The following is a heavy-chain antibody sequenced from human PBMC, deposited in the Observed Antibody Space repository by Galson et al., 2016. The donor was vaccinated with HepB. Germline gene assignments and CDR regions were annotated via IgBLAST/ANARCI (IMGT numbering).Heavy chain of an antibody. D-gene: IGHD3-10*01. V-gene: IGHV3-11*01. CDR2: ISSSGSTI. CDR1: GFSFSDSY. Sequence: SLRLSCAASGFSFSDSYMNWIRQAPGKGLEWVSYISSSGSTIYYADSVKGRFTISRDNAGNSQYLQMNSLRAEDTAVYFCARGHQLLWNGLDVWGQGTTVTVSS. CDR3: ARGHQLLWNGLDV. J-gene: IGHJ6*02.